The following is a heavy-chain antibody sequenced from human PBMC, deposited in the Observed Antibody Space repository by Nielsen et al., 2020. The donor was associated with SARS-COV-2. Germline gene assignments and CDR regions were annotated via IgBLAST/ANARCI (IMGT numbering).Heavy chain of an antibody. V-gene: IGHV1-69*11. D-gene: IGHD6-25*01. CDR3: ARDSGFDY. Sequence: SVKVSCKASNYTFTNFGISWVRQAPGQGLEWMGRIVPPLGTTNYAQKFQDRLTITADYMELSGLISEDTAVYYCARDSGFDYWGQGTLITVSS. CDR2: IVPPLGTT. J-gene: IGHJ4*02. CDR1: NYTFTNFG.